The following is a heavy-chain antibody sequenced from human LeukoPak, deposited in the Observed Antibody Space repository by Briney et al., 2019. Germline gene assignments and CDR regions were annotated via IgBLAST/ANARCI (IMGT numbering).Heavy chain of an antibody. Sequence: SETLSLTCTVSGGSVSSGSYYWSWIRQPPGKGLEWIGYIYYSGSTYYNPSLKSRVTISVDTSKNQFSLKLSSVAAADTAVYYCARGEDGYCSGGSCYSFAFDIWGQGTMVTVSS. CDR1: GGSVSSGSYY. D-gene: IGHD2-15*01. J-gene: IGHJ3*02. V-gene: IGHV4-30-4*01. CDR3: ARGEDGYCSGGSCYSFAFDI. CDR2: IYYSGST.